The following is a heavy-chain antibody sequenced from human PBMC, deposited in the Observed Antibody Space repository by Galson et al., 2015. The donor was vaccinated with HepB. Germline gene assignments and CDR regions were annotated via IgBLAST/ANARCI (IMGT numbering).Heavy chain of an antibody. D-gene: IGHD6-6*01. CDR3: ARDHRRIATRLRPGLAAEAPDY. V-gene: IGHV3-33*01. Sequence: SLRLSCAASGFTFGSYGMHWVRQAPGKGLEWVALIWYDSSNKYYVDSVKGRFTISRDNLKNTPFLQMNSLRAEDTAVYYCARDHRRIATRLRPGLAAEAPDYWGQGILVTVSS. J-gene: IGHJ4*02. CDR1: GFTFGSYG. CDR2: IWYDSSNK.